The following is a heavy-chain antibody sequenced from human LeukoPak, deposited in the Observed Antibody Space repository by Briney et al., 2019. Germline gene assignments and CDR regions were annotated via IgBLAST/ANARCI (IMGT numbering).Heavy chain of an antibody. Sequence: SGTLSLTCDVSGGSISTTNWWTWVRQPPGKGLEWIGEIHYGGSATYNPSLDSRVSISLDKSKNQFSLKLRSVTAADTAVYYCARNGPTAAGAFDIWGQGTPVTVSS. CDR3: ARNGPTAAGAFDI. V-gene: IGHV4-4*02. CDR1: GGSISTTNW. D-gene: IGHD6-13*01. J-gene: IGHJ3*02. CDR2: IHYGGSA.